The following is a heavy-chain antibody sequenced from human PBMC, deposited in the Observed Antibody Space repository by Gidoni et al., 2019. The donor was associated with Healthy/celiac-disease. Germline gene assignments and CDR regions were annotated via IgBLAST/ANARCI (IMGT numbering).Heavy chain of an antibody. J-gene: IGHJ4*02. CDR1: GGSISSYY. Sequence: QVQLQESGPGLVKPSETLCLTCTVAGGSISSYYCRWIRQPPGTGLEWIGYIYYSGGTNYNPSLKSRVTISVDTSKNQFSLKLSSVTAADTAVYYCARGNWFPSFFDYWGQGTLVTVSS. D-gene: IGHD1-1*01. CDR2: IYYSGGT. CDR3: ARGNWFPSFFDY. V-gene: IGHV4-59*01.